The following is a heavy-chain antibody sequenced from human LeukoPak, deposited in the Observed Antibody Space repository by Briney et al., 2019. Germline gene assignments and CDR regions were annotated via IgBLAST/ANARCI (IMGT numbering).Heavy chain of an antibody. V-gene: IGHV3-23*01. Sequence: GGSLRLSCAASGFTFSSYAMGWVRQAPGKGLEWVSSIGGSGGGTYYADSVKGRFTISRDNSKNTLYLQMNSLRAEDTAVYYCAKASSEDYYYMDVWGKGTTVTVSS. J-gene: IGHJ6*03. CDR2: IGGSGGGT. CDR1: GFTFSSYA. CDR3: AKASSEDYYYMDV. D-gene: IGHD6-19*01.